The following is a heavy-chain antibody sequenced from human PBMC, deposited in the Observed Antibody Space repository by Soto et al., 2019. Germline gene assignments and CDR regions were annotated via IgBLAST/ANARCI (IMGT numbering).Heavy chain of an antibody. J-gene: IGHJ4*02. CDR1: GFTFDDYA. CDR3: AKDGYSSSWSEFDY. Sequence: EVQLVESGGGLVQPGRSLRLSCAASGFTFDDYAMHWVRQAPGKGLEWVSGISWNSGSIGYADSVKGRFTISRDNAKNSLYLQMNRLRAEDTALYYCAKDGYSSSWSEFDYWGQGTLVTVSS. CDR2: ISWNSGSI. V-gene: IGHV3-9*01. D-gene: IGHD6-13*01.